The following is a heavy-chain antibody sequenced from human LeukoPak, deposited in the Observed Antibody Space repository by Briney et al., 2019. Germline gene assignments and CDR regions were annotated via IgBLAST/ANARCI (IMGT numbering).Heavy chain of an antibody. J-gene: IGHJ5*02. CDR3: ARDGGGYYGSGRPVDP. V-gene: IGHV1/OR15-1*02. D-gene: IGHD3-10*01. CDR1: GYIFTDYY. CDR2: INPNSGGT. Sequence: ASVKVSCKASGYIFTDYYMHWVRQAPGQELGWMGRINPNSGGTNYAQKFQGRVTMTRDTSISTAYTELSSLRSDDTAVYYCARDGGGYYGSGRPVDPWGQGTLVTVSS.